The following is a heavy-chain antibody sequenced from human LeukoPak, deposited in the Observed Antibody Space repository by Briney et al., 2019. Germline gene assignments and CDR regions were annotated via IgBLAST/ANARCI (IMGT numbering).Heavy chain of an antibody. Sequence: GAAVKVSCKASGYTFTGYGISWVRQAPGQGLEWMGWTSANSANTNYAQNIQGRVTVTKDTSTSTAYMELRSLRSDDTAMYYCARPSITGTLGAFEIRGQGTMVTVSS. CDR1: GYTFTGYG. V-gene: IGHV1-18*01. J-gene: IGHJ3*02. D-gene: IGHD1-7*01. CDR3: ARPSITGTLGAFEI. CDR2: TSANSANT.